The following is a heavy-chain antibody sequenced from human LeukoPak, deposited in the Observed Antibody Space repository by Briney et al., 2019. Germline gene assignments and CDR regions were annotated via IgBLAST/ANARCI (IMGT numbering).Heavy chain of an antibody. CDR2: ISGSGSST. CDR1: GFTFSNYG. J-gene: IGHJ5*02. CDR3: ARSKEDCCGSFDP. D-gene: IGHD2-15*01. Sequence: GGSLRLSCAASGFTFSNYGMSWVRQAPGKGLEWVSTISGSGSSTYFADSVKGRFTISRDNSKNTVYLQMNSLRADDTAVYYCARSKEDCCGSFDPWGQGTLVTVSS. V-gene: IGHV3-23*01.